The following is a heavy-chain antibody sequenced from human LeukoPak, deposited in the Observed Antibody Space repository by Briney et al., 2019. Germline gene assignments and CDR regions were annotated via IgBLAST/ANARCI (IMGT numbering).Heavy chain of an antibody. D-gene: IGHD3-16*01. Sequence: TSETLSLTCTVSGGSISSSSYYWGWIRQPPGKGLEWIGTIYYSGSTYYNPSLKSRVTISVDTSKNQFSLKLSSVTAADTAVYYCARVGGGSWSYFYYYMDVWGKGTTVTVSS. J-gene: IGHJ6*03. CDR2: IYYSGST. CDR1: GGSISSSSYY. CDR3: ARVGGGSWSYFYYYMDV. V-gene: IGHV4-39*07.